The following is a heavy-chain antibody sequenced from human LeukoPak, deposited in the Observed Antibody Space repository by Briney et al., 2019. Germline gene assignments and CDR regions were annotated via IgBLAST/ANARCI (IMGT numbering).Heavy chain of an antibody. Sequence: SETLSLTCTVAGGSISSYYWSWIRQPAGKGLEWIGRIYTSGSTNYNPSLKSRVTMSVDTSKNQFSLKLSSVTAADTAVYYCARGRIAVAGKPSSTNWFDPWGQGTLVTVSS. CDR2: IYTSGST. D-gene: IGHD6-19*01. V-gene: IGHV4-4*07. CDR3: ARGRIAVAGKPSSTNWFDP. J-gene: IGHJ5*02. CDR1: GGSISSYY.